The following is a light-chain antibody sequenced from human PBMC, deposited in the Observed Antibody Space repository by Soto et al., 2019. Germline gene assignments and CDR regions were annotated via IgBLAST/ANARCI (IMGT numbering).Light chain of an antibody. CDR2: GAS. V-gene: IGKV3-20*01. CDR3: QQYGSSVWT. CDR1: QSVSSSY. Sequence: EIVLTQSPGTLSLSPGARAPLSCRASQSVSSSYLAWYQQKPGQAPRLLIYGASSRATDIPDRFSGSGSGTDFTLTISRLEPEDFAVYYCQQYGSSVWTFGRGTKVDIK. J-gene: IGKJ1*01.